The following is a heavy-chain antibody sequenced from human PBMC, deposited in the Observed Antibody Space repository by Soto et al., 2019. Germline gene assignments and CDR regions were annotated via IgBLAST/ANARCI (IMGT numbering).Heavy chain of an antibody. V-gene: IGHV1-8*01. J-gene: IGHJ6*02. CDR3: ARGHPYYDFWSGYQTPSYYYGMDV. Sequence: GASVKVSCKASGYTFTSYGINWVRQATGQGLEWMGWMNPNSGNTGYAQKFQGRVTMTRNTSISTAYMELSSLRSEDTAVYYCARGHPYYDFWSGYQTPSYYYGMDVWGQGTTVTVSS. CDR1: GYTFTSYG. CDR2: MNPNSGNT. D-gene: IGHD3-3*01.